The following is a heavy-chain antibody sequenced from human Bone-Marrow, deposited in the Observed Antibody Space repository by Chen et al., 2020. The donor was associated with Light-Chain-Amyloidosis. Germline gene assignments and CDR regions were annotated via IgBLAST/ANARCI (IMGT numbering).Heavy chain of an antibody. D-gene: IGHD5-12*01. V-gene: IGHV5-51*01. CDR3: ARRRDGYNFDY. J-gene: IGHJ4*02. CDR2: IYPDDSDA. CDR1: GYTFPNYW. Sequence: EVQLEQSGPEVKKPGESLKTSCKGSGYTFPNYWIGWVRQMPGKGLEWMGVIYPDDSDARYSPSFEGPVTISADKSITTAYLQWRSLKASDTAMYYCARRRDGYNFDYWGQGTLVTVSS.